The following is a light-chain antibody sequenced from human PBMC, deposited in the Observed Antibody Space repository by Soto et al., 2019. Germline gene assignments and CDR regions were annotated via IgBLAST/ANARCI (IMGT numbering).Light chain of an antibody. V-gene: IGLV2-14*01. CDR2: DVS. Sequence: QSALTQSASVSGSPGNPITISSTGTSSAFGGYNYVSWYQQHPGKAPKLIIYDVSNRPSGVSTRFSGSKSGNTASLTISGLQAEDEADYSCSSYTSTNSWVFGGGTKLTVL. J-gene: IGLJ3*02. CDR3: SSYTSTNSWV. CDR1: SSAFGGYNY.